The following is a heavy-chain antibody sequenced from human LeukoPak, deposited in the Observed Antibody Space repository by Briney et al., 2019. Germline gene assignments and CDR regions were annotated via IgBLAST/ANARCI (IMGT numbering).Heavy chain of an antibody. V-gene: IGHV3-48*03. CDR3: AELGITMIGGV. J-gene: IGHJ6*04. CDR2: INSSGSTI. Sequence: SGGSLRLSCAASGFTFSSYEMNWVRQAPGKGLEWVSYINSSGSTIYYADSVKGRFTTSRDNAKNSLYLQMNCLRAEDTSVYYCAELGITMIGGVWGKGTTVTISS. D-gene: IGHD3-10*02. CDR1: GFTFSSYE.